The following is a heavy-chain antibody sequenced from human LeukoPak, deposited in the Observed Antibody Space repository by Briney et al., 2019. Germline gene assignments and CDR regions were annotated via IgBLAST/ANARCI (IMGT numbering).Heavy chain of an antibody. D-gene: IGHD1-1*01. CDR1: GYTSTNYY. J-gene: IGHJ4*02. CDR3: ARDGTHHSCEY. Sequence: ASVKVSCKASGYTSTNYYMHWVRQAPGQGLEWMGIIHSGGGSTTYAQKFQGRVTMTRDTSTSTVYMDLNSLRFEDTAVYYCARDGTHHSCEYWGQGTLVIVSS. V-gene: IGHV1-46*01. CDR2: IHSGGGST.